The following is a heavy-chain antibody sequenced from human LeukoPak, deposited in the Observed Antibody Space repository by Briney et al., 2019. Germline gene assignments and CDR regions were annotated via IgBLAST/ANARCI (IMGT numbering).Heavy chain of an antibody. CDR3: ARDLGYCRGGSCYSFWSY. Sequence: SETLSVTCADYGESFSGYYWSWIRQPPGKGLEWIGEINHSGNTNYNPSLKSRVTISVDTSKNQFSLKLSSVTAADTAVYYCARDLGYCRGGSCYSFWSYWGQGTLVTVSS. J-gene: IGHJ4*02. V-gene: IGHV4-34*01. CDR2: INHSGNT. CDR1: GESFSGYY. D-gene: IGHD2-15*01.